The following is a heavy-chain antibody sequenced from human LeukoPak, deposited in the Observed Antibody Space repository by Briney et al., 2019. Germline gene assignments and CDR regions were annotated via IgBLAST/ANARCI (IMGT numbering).Heavy chain of an antibody. CDR1: GFTFSSYA. Sequence: GRSLRLSCAASGFTFSSYAMSWVRQAPGKGLEWVSAISGSGGSTYYADSVKGRFTISRDNSKNTLYLQMNSLRAEDTAVYYCAKEGSYDFWSGYYPLFDYWGQGTLVTVSS. J-gene: IGHJ4*02. CDR3: AKEGSYDFWSGYYPLFDY. V-gene: IGHV3-23*01. D-gene: IGHD3-3*01. CDR2: ISGSGGST.